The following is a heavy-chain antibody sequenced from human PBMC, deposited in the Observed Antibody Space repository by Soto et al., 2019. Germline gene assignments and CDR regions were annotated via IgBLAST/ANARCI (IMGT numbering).Heavy chain of an antibody. Sequence: GASVKVSCKVSGYTLTELSMHWVRQAPGKGLEWMGGFDPEDGETIYAQKFQGRVTMTEDTSTDTAYMELSSLRSEDTAVYYCAASIHCETIAGRQNGDSWGQGTLVTVSS. J-gene: IGHJ4*02. CDR1: GYTLTELS. V-gene: IGHV1-24*01. CDR3: AASIHCETIAGRQNGDS. CDR2: FDPEDGET.